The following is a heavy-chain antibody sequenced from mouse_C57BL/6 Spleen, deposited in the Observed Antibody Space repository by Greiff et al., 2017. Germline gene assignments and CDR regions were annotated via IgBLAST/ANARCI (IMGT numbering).Heavy chain of an antibody. CDR3: ARDRTYGSSYGYAMDY. CDR2: ISDGGSYT. Sequence: EVQLVESGGGLVKPGGSLKLSCAASGFTFSSYAMSWVRQTPEKRLEWVATISDGGSYTYYPDNVKGRFTISRDNAKNNLYLQMSHLKSEDTAMYYCARDRTYGSSYGYAMDYWGQGTSVTVSS. D-gene: IGHD1-1*01. J-gene: IGHJ4*01. V-gene: IGHV5-4*01. CDR1: GFTFSSYA.